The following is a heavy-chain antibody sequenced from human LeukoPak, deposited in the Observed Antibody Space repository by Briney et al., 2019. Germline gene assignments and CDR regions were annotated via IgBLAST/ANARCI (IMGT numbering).Heavy chain of an antibody. Sequence: GGSLRLSCAASGFTFSSYWMSWVRQAPGKGLEWVANIKQDGSEKYYVDSVKGRFTISRDNAKNSLYLQMNSLRAEDTAVYYCARDRPSSSWLYYYYGMGVWGQGTTVTVSS. J-gene: IGHJ6*02. D-gene: IGHD6-13*01. CDR2: IKQDGSEK. V-gene: IGHV3-7*01. CDR1: GFTFSSYW. CDR3: ARDRPSSSWLYYYYGMGV.